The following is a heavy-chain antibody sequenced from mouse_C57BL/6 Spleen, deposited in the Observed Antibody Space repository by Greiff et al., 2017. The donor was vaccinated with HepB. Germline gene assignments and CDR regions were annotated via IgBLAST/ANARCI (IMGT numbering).Heavy chain of an antibody. CDR1: GFTFSDYG. V-gene: IGHV5-17*01. D-gene: IGHD1-1*02. CDR3: ASCGGSYWYFDV. Sequence: EVQLVESGGGLVKPGGSLKLSCAASGFTFSDYGMHWVRQAPEKGLEWVAYISSGSSTFYYADTVKGRFTISRDKAKNTLFLQMTSLRSEDTAMYYCASCGGSYWYFDVWGTGTTVTVSS. J-gene: IGHJ1*03. CDR2: ISSGSSTF.